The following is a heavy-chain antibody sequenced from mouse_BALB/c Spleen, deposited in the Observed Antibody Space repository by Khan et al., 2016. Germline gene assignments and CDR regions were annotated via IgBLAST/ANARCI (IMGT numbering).Heavy chain of an antibody. Sequence: QIQLVQSGPELKKPGETVKISCKASGYTFTNYGMNWVKQAPGKGLKWMGWINTNTGEPTYAEEFKGRFAFSLEISASTAYLQINNLKNEDTATYFCAEDYYGSNWFAYWGQGTLVTVSA. V-gene: IGHV9-3*02. D-gene: IGHD1-1*01. CDR3: AEDYYGSNWFAY. CDR1: GYTFTNYG. J-gene: IGHJ3*01. CDR2: INTNTGEP.